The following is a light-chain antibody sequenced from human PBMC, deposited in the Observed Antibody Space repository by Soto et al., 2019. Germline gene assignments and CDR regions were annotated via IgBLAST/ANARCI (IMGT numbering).Light chain of an antibody. J-gene: IGKJ1*01. CDR1: KSFSSSY. V-gene: IGKV3-20*01. Sequence: EIVLTQSPGTLSLSPGERATLSCRASKSFSSSYLAWYQQKPGQAPRLLIYGASSRATGIPDRFSGSGYGTEFTLTISRLEPEDFAVYYCQQYSSSPQWKFGNRTKVQIK. CDR2: GAS. CDR3: QQYSSSPQWK.